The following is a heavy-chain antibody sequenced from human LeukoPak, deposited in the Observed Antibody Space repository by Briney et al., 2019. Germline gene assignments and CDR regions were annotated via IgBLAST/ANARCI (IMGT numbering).Heavy chain of an antibody. CDR2: IYTSGST. Sequence: SETLSLTCTVSGGSISSYYWSWIRQPAGKGLGWIGRIYTSGSTNYNPSLKSGVTMSVDASKNQFSLKLSSVTAADTAVYYCARDNGGRAFDIWGQGTMVTVSS. J-gene: IGHJ3*02. V-gene: IGHV4-4*07. CDR3: ARDNGGRAFDI. D-gene: IGHD2-8*01. CDR1: GGSISSYY.